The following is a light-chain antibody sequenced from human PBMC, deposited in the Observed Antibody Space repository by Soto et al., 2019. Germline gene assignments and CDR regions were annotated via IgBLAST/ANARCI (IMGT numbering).Light chain of an antibody. Sequence: EIVMTQSPATLSVSPRERATLSCRASQSISTELPWYQQKPGQPHRLLIYSASTRATGVPARFTGSGCGSEFTLTIGGLQSEDFAVYYCQHGNNWPLTFGQGTRVEI. CDR2: SAS. CDR3: QHGNNWPLT. J-gene: IGKJ2*01. CDR1: QSISTE. V-gene: IGKV3-15*01.